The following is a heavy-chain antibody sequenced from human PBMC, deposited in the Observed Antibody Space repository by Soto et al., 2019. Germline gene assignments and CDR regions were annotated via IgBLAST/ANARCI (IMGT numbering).Heavy chain of an antibody. CDR3: ARLESLSLPGFFDP. D-gene: IGHD3-3*01. Sequence: VESLKISFKGSGYSFTNYWIGWVRQMPGKGLELVRMIYPDYSDPKYSPSLQGQVTFSTDKFINTAYLQLSSLKVSDTATSYFARLESLSLPGFFDPWGQVTLVTVSS. CDR1: GYSFTNYW. V-gene: IGHV5-51*01. J-gene: IGHJ5*02. CDR2: IYPDYSDP.